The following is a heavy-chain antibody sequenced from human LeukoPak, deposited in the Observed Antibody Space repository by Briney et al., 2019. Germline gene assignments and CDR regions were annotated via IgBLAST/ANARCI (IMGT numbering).Heavy chain of an antibody. D-gene: IGHD6-19*01. CDR2: IYYSGST. J-gene: IGHJ2*01. Sequence: PSETLSLTCTVSGGSISSSSYYWGWIRQPPGKGLEWIGSIYYSGSTYYNPSLKSRVTISVDTSKNQFSLKLSSVTAADTAVYYCARGHSSGWPYWYFDLWGRGTLVTVSS. CDR1: GGSISSSSYY. CDR3: ARGHSSGWPYWYFDL. V-gene: IGHV4-39*07.